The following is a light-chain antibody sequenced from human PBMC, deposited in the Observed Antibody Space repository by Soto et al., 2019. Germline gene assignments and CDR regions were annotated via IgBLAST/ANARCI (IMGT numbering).Light chain of an antibody. V-gene: IGKV3-15*01. CDR2: GAS. CDR3: QQYNYWPPST. CDR1: QSVNNN. J-gene: IGKJ5*01. Sequence: EIVMTQSPATLSVSPGERATLSCRASQSVNNNLAWYQQKPGQAPRLLIYGASNRATGIPARFSGSGSRTEFTLTISSLQSEDFAVYYCQQYNYWPPSTFGQGTRLDIK.